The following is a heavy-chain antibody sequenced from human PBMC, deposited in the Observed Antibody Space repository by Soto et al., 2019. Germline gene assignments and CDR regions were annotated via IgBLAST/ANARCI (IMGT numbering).Heavy chain of an antibody. J-gene: IGHJ4*02. Sequence: EVQLLESGGGLVQPGGSLRLSCAASGFTFSNYAMSWVRQAPGKGLEWVSSISDSGVSTYYADSVKGRFTISRDNSKNTLFLQMNSLRVEDTAVYYCAEGTSGGYLGQGTLVTVSS. CDR3: AEGTSGGY. CDR2: ISDSGVST. CDR1: GFTFSNYA. V-gene: IGHV3-23*01. D-gene: IGHD2-15*01.